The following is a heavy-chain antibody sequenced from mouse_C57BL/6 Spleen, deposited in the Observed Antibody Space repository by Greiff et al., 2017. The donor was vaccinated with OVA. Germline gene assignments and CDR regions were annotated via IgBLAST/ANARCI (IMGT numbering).Heavy chain of an antibody. CDR3: GVVEYYFDY. CDR2: IYPRDGST. Sequence: VKLQQSGPVLVKPGASVMLSCKASGYTFTSYDINWVKQTPGQGLEWIGWIYPRDGSTKYNEKFKGKATFTVDTSSSTAYMELHSLTSDDSAVYFCGVVEYYFDYRGQGTTLTVSS. V-gene: IGHV1-85*01. J-gene: IGHJ2*01. CDR1: GYTFTSYD. D-gene: IGHD1-1*01.